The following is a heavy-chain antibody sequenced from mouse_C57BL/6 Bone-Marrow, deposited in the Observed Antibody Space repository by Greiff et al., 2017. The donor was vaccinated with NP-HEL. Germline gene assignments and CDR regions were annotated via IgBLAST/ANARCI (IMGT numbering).Heavy chain of an antibody. CDR2: ISDGGSYT. Sequence: EVKLVESGGGLVKPGGSLKLSCAASGFTFSSYAMSWVRQTPEKRLEWVATISDGGSYTYYPDNVKGRFTISRDNAKNNLYLQMSHLKSEDTAMYYCARDGGAQAAYYYAMDYWGQGTSVTVSS. J-gene: IGHJ4*01. CDR1: GFTFSSYA. D-gene: IGHD3-2*02. CDR3: ARDGGAQAAYYYAMDY. V-gene: IGHV5-4*01.